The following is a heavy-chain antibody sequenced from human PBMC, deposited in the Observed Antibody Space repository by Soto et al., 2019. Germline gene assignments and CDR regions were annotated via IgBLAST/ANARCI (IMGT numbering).Heavy chain of an antibody. Sequence: ASVKVSCKASGYTFTSYAMHWVRQAPGQRLEWMGWINAGNGNTKYSQKFQGRVTITRDTSASTAYMELSSLRSEDTAVYYCGRNYDFWSGYYPLAFDIWGKGKMVTVSS. CDR2: INAGNGNT. J-gene: IGHJ3*02. D-gene: IGHD3-3*01. CDR1: GYTFTSYA. CDR3: GRNYDFWSGYYPLAFDI. V-gene: IGHV1-3*01.